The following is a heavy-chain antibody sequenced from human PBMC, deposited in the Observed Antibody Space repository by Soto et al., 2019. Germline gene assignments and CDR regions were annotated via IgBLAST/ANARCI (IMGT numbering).Heavy chain of an antibody. J-gene: IGHJ6*02. CDR2: MNPNSGNT. V-gene: IGHV1-8*01. D-gene: IGHD3-9*01. CDR3: ARGLYVQVLRYFDWLDDGMDV. CDR1: GYTFTSYD. Sequence: VKVSCKASGYTFTSYDINWVRQATGQGLEWMGWMNPNSGNTGYAQKFQGRVTMTRNTSISTAYMELSSLRSEDTAVYYCARGLYVQVLRYFDWLDDGMDVWGQGTTVTVSS.